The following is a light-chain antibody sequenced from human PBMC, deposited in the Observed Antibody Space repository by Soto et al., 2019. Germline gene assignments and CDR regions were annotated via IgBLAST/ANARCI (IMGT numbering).Light chain of an antibody. CDR3: QQYGKLPRV. CDR2: DAS. J-gene: IGKJ2*01. V-gene: IGKV1-33*01. CDR1: QDITNY. Sequence: DIQMTQSPSSLSASVGDRVTITCQASQDITNYLNWYQQKSGKAPKLLIYDASNLEAGVPSRFSGSGSGTEFTFTISSLQPEDFATYYCQQYGKLPRVFGQGTKVEIK.